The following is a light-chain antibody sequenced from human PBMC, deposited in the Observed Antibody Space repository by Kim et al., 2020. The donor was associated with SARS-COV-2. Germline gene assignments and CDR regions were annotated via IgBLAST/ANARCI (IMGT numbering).Light chain of an antibody. CDR3: QSWDSSAVV. CDR2: EDI. V-gene: IGLV3-1*01. Sequence: SYELTQPPSVSVSPGQTAIITCSGNNLGDKTVCWYQQRPGQSPLLVIYEDIKRPSGIPERVSGSTSGNPATLTISGTQAMDEADYYCQSWDSSAVVFG. J-gene: IGLJ2*01. CDR1: NLGDKT.